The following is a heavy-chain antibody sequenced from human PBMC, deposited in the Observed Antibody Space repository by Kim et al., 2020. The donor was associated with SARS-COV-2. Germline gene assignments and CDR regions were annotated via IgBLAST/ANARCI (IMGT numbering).Heavy chain of an antibody. J-gene: IGHJ4*02. Sequence: SETLSLTCTVSGGSISSGGYYWSWIRQHPGKGLEWIGYIYYSGSTYYNPSLKSRVTISVDTSKNQFSLKLSSVTAADTAVYYCARDKEETLDYWGQGTLVTVSS. V-gene: IGHV4-31*03. CDR2: IYYSGST. CDR3: ARDKEETLDY. CDR1: GGSISSGGYY.